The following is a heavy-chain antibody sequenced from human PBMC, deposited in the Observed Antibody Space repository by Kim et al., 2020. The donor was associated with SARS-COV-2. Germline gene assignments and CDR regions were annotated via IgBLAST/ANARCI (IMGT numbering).Heavy chain of an antibody. CDR2: IIPIFGTA. CDR1: GGTFSSYA. Sequence: SVKVSCKASGGTFSSYAISWVRQAPGQGLEWMGGIIPIFGTANYAQKFQGRVTITADESTSTAYMELSRLRSEETAVYYCAALSSYGLDVDYWGQGTLV. CDR3: AALSSYGLDVDY. J-gene: IGHJ4*02. V-gene: IGHV1-69*13. D-gene: IGHD5-18*01.